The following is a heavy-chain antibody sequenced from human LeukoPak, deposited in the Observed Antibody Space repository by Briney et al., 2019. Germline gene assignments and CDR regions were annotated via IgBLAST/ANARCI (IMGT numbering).Heavy chain of an antibody. J-gene: IGHJ6*03. V-gene: IGHV1-8*03. Sequence: VKVSCKASGYTFTSYDINWVRQATGQGLEWMGWMNPNSGNTGYAQKFQGRVTITRNTSISTAYMELSSLRSEDAAVYYCARVGVIGSPYYYYMDVWGKGTTVTVSS. D-gene: IGHD3-22*01. CDR1: GYTFTSYD. CDR2: MNPNSGNT. CDR3: ARVGVIGSPYYYYMDV.